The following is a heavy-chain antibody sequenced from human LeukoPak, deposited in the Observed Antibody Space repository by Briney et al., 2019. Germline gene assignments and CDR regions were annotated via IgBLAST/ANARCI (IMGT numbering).Heavy chain of an antibody. CDR2: INGGGDTT. CDR1: GFTFVSYA. CDR3: AKALDTYGYMRFDF. V-gene: IGHV3-23*01. D-gene: IGHD5-18*01. Sequence: PGGSLRLSCAASGFTFVSYAMTSVRQAPGKGLEWVLAINGGGDTTYYADSVKGRFTISRDKSRNTMYLQMNSLRAEDTALYYCAKALDTYGYMRFDFWGQGTLVTVSS. J-gene: IGHJ4*02.